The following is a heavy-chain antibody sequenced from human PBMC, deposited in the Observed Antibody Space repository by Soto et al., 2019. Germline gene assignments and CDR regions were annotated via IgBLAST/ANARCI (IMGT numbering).Heavy chain of an antibody. J-gene: IGHJ3*02. Sequence: ASVKVSCKAPGYTFTSYGISWVRQAPGLGLEWMGWISAYNGNTNYAQKLQGRVTMTTDTSTSTAYMELRSLRSDDTAVYYCAREFSEGGAFDIWGQGTMVTVSS. V-gene: IGHV1-18*04. CDR2: ISAYNGNT. CDR3: AREFSEGGAFDI. CDR1: GYTFTSYG.